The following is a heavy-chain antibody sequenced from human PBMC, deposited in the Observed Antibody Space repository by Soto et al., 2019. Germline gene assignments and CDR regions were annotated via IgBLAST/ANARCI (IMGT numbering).Heavy chain of an antibody. D-gene: IGHD6-19*01. J-gene: IGHJ6*02. CDR2: TYYRSKWYN. CDR3: AREGIAVAGTPLLGYYGMDV. CDR1: GDSVSSISAA. V-gene: IGHV6-1*01. Sequence: SQTLSLTCAISGDSVSSISAAWNWIRQSPSRGLEWLGRTYYRSKWYNDYAVSVRSRITINPDTSKNQFSLQLNSVTPEDTAVYYCAREGIAVAGTPLLGYYGMDVWGQGTTVTVSS.